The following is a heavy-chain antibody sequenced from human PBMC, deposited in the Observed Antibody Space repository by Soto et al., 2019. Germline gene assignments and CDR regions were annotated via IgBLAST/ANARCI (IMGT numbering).Heavy chain of an antibody. V-gene: IGHV3-33*01. CDR3: ARDAGYYDFWSGYSEQAFYFDY. Sequence: GGSLRLSCAASGFTFSSYGMHWVRQAPGKGLEWVAVIWYDGSNKYYADSVKGRFTISRDNSKNTLYLQMNSLRAEDTAVYYCARDAGYYDFWSGYSEQAFYFDYWGQGTLVTVSS. CDR2: IWYDGSNK. D-gene: IGHD3-3*01. CDR1: GFTFSSYG. J-gene: IGHJ4*02.